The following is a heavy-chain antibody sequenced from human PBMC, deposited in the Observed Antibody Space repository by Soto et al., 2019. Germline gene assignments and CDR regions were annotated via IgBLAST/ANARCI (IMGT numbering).Heavy chain of an antibody. J-gene: IGHJ4*02. CDR3: ARAWFGDFVYYFDY. CDR1: GYTFTNYA. V-gene: IGHV1-18*01. CDR2: ISAYNGDT. D-gene: IGHD3-10*01. Sequence: QVQLVQSGAEVKKPGASVKVSCKASGYTFTNYAISWVRQARGQGLEWMGWISAYNGDTNYGQKLQGRVTMTTDSSMSSASMERRGLRSDDTAVYYCARAWFGDFVYYFDYWGQGTLVTVSS.